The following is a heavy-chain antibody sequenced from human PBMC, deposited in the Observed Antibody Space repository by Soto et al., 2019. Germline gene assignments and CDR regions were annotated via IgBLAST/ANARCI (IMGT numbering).Heavy chain of an antibody. V-gene: IGHV1-18*01. J-gene: IGHJ6*02. CDR1: GYTFTSYG. CDR2: ISAYNGNT. Sequence: QVQLVQSGAEVKKPGASVKVSCKASGYTFTSYGISWVRQAPGQGLEWMGWISAYNGNTNYAQKLQGRFTMTTDTSTSTAYMELRSLRSDDTTVYYCASGISSSSRVDYYYGMDVWGQGTTVTVSS. CDR3: ASGISSSSRVDYYYGMDV. D-gene: IGHD6-6*01.